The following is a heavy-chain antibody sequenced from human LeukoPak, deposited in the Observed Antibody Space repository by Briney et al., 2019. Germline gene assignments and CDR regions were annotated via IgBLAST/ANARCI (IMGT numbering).Heavy chain of an antibody. CDR3: ARGSRGHVELGNN. CDR1: GYTFIDYY. V-gene: IGHV1-69*02. D-gene: IGHD7-27*01. CDR2: IIPILGIA. J-gene: IGHJ4*02. Sequence: SVKVSCKASGYTFIDYYMNWVRQAPGQGLEWMGRIIPILGIANYAQKFQGRVTITADKSTSTAYMELSSLGSEDTAVYYCARGSRGHVELGNNWGQGTLVTVSS.